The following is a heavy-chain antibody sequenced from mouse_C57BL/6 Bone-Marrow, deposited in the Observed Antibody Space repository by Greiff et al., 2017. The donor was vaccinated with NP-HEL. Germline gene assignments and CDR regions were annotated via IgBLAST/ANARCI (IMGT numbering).Heavy chain of an antibody. CDR3: ARQGLLRSFWYFDV. J-gene: IGHJ1*03. CDR2: ISSGGSYT. Sequence: EVKLQESGGDLVKPGGSLKLSCAASGFTFSSYGMSWVRQTPDKRLAWVATISSGGSYTYYPDSVKGRFTISRDNAKNTLYLQMSSLKSEDTAMYYCARQGLLRSFWYFDVWGTGTTVTVSS. CDR1: GFTFSSYG. D-gene: IGHD1-1*01. V-gene: IGHV5-6*01.